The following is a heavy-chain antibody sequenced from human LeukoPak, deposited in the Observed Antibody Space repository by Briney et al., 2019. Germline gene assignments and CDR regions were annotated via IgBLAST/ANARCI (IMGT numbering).Heavy chain of an antibody. J-gene: IGHJ5*01. CDR3: ARDGGFGGPGGDNWFDS. D-gene: IGHD3-16*01. CDR1: GFTVSAKY. CDR2: IYSDGGT. Sequence: GGSLRLTCAASGFTVSAKYMSWVRQGPGKGLDWISSIYSDGGTNYADSVKGRFTISRDNSKNTLYLQMNSLRPEDTAVYYCARDGGFGGPGGDNWFDSWGQGALVTVSS. V-gene: IGHV3-66*02.